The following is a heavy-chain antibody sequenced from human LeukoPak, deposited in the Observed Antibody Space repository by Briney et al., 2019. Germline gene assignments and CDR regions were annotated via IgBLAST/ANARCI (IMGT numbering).Heavy chain of an antibody. Sequence: PSETLSLTCAVYGGSFSGYYWSWIRQPPGKGLEWIGGINHSGSTNYNPSLKSRVTISVDTSKNQFSLKLSSVTAADTAVYYCARGSGLLWFGEPYFQHWGQGTLVTVSS. CDR1: GGSFSGYY. CDR3: ARGSGLLWFGEPYFQH. J-gene: IGHJ1*01. D-gene: IGHD3-10*01. V-gene: IGHV4-34*01. CDR2: INHSGST.